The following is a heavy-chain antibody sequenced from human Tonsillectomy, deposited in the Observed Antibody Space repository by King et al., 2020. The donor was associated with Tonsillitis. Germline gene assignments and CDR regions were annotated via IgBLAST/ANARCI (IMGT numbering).Heavy chain of an antibody. CDR3: GRGQYGAGNYHFDA. J-gene: IGHJ5*02. Sequence: VQLVESGGALVQPGGSLRLSCVASGFIVGNTYMTWVRQAPGKGLDWVSLIYGGGDTNYADSVKGRFTISRHKSNNTLYLQMNSLRIDDTAVYFCGRGQYGAGNYHFDAWGPGTLVSVSS. CDR2: IYGGGDT. CDR1: GFIVGNTY. V-gene: IGHV3-53*04. D-gene: IGHD3-10*01.